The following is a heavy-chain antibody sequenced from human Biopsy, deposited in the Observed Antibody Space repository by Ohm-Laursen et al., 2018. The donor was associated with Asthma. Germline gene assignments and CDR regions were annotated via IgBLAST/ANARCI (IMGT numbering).Heavy chain of an antibody. J-gene: IGHJ6*02. Sequence: SQTLSLTWTVGGAYIGSRDHHWSWIRQSPGTGLEWIGFVFWSGTTHYNRSLECRLSISIDTTRNEFSMTLRSVTAADTAVYFCARVASYGDLYFGIDVWGPGTTVSVS. CDR1: GAYIGSRDHH. V-gene: IGHV4-30-4*01. CDR3: ARVASYGDLYFGIDV. CDR2: VFWSGTT. D-gene: IGHD4-17*01.